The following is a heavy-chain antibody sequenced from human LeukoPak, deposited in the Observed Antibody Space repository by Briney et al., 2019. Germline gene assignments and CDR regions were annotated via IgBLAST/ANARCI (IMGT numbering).Heavy chain of an antibody. J-gene: IGHJ3*02. V-gene: IGHV1-18*01. D-gene: IGHD6-19*01. Sequence: ASVKVSCKASGYTFTSYGISWVRQAPGQGLEWMGWISAYNGNTNYAQKLQGRVTMTTDTSTSTAYMELRSLRSDDTAVYYCARDDSSGWYGDAFDIWGQGTMVTVSS. CDR2: ISAYNGNT. CDR3: ARDDSSGWYGDAFDI. CDR1: GYTFTSYG.